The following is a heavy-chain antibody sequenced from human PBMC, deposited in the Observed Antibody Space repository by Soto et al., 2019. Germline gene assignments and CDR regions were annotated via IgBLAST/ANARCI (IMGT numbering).Heavy chain of an antibody. CDR3: ARDHARGWKYYGSGSFSWFDP. CDR2: IIPIFGTA. Sequence: QVQLVQSGAEVKKPGSSVKVSCKASGGTFSSYAIIWVRQAPGQGLEWMGGIIPIFGTANYAQKFQGRVTITADESTSTAYMELSSLRSEDTAVYYSARDHARGWKYYGSGSFSWFDPWGQGTLVTVSS. J-gene: IGHJ5*02. D-gene: IGHD3-10*01. CDR1: GGTFSSYA. V-gene: IGHV1-69*01.